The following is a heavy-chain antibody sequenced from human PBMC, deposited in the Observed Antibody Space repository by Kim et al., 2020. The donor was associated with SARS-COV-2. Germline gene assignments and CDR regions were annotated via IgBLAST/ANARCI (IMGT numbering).Heavy chain of an antibody. D-gene: IGHD3-10*01. J-gene: IGHJ4*02. CDR3: AAVSRYYGSGSYRDY. V-gene: IGHV1-69*13. CDR2: IIPIFGTA. CDR1: GGTFSSYA. Sequence: SVKVSCKASGGTFSSYAIIWVRQAPGQGLEWMGGIIPIFGTANYAQKFQSRVTITADESTSTAYMELSSLRSEDTAVYYCAAVSRYYGSGSYRDYWGQGTLVTVSS.